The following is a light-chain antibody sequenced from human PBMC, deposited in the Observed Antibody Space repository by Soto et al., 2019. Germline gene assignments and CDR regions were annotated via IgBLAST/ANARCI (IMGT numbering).Light chain of an antibody. CDR1: SSNIGSNY. CDR3: AAWDDSLSGVL. V-gene: IGLV1-47*01. J-gene: IGLJ2*01. Sequence: QPVLTQPPSASGTPGQRVTISCSGSSSNIGSNYVYWYQQVPGTAPKLLIYRNNQRPSGVPDRFSGSKSGTSASLAISGLRSEDEADYYWAAWDDSLSGVLFGGGTKLTVL. CDR2: RNN.